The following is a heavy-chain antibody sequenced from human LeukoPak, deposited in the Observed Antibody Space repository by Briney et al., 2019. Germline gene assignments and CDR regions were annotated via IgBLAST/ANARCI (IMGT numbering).Heavy chain of an antibody. D-gene: IGHD4-17*01. CDR1: GGSFSGYY. V-gene: IGHV4-34*01. Sequence: SETLSLTCAVYGGSFSGYYWSWIRQPPGKGLEWIGEINHSGSTNYNPSLKSRVTISVDTSKNQFSLKLSSVTAADTAVYYCAKDLDSPYGDPDYWGQGTLVTVSS. CDR3: AKDLDSPYGDPDY. CDR2: INHSGST. J-gene: IGHJ4*02.